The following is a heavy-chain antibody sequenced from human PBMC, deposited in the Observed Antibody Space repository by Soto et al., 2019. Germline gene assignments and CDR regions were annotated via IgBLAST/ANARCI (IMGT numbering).Heavy chain of an antibody. CDR2: IYYSGST. V-gene: IGHV4-59*01. D-gene: IGHD7-27*01. CDR3: ARESTTHWVDY. J-gene: IGHJ4*02. CDR1: GGSISSYY. Sequence: SETLSLTCTVSGGSISSYYWSWLRQPPGKGLEWIGYIYYSGSTNYNSSLKSRVTISVDTSQNQFSLKLSSVTAADTAVYYCARESTTHWVDYWGQGTMVTVSS.